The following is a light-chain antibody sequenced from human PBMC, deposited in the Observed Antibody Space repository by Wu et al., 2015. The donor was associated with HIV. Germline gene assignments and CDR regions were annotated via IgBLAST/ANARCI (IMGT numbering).Light chain of an antibody. Sequence: EIVLTQSPDTLSLSPGERATLSCRASQRISNYLAWYQQQPGQAPRLLIYDASNRATGIPARFSGSGSETDFTLIISTLEPEDFAVYYCQQRRYWPQTFGRGTKVEIK. CDR1: QRISNY. CDR3: QQRRYWPQT. CDR2: DAS. J-gene: IGKJ1*01. V-gene: IGKV3-11*01.